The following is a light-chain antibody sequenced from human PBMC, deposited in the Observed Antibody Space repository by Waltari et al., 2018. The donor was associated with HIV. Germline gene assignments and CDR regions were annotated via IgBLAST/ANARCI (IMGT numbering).Light chain of an antibody. V-gene: IGKV1-33*01. CDR3: QQYDNVPYT. Sequence: QKTQSPSSLPPPLGDRAATTSQSRHDIINYLNLYQQKPGKARMLLIYDASSLETGVPSRFSGSGSGTDFTFTISSLQPKDIATYYCQQYDNVPYTFGQGTKLEIK. J-gene: IGKJ2*01. CDR2: DAS. CDR1: HDIINY.